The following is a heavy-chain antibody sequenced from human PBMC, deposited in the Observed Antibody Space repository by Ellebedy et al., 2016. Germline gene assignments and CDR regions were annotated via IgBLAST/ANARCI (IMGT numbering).Heavy chain of an antibody. D-gene: IGHD2/OR15-2a*01. V-gene: IGHV4-4*07. CDR3: ATFLNTRHEF. CDR1: GDSMKNYY. CDR2: IYISGDT. Sequence: SETLSLXXNVSGDSMKNYYWSWLRQAAGKGPEWIGRIYISGDTVYSPSFKSRVMLSIDTSKNQFSLNLSSVTAADTAVYYCATFLNTRHEFWGRGTLVTVSA. J-gene: IGHJ1*01.